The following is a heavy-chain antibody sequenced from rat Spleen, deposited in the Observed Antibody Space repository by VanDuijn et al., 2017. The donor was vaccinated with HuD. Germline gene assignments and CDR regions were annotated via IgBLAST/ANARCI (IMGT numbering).Heavy chain of an antibody. CDR3: ATAGSRVSRFAY. CDR1: RFTFSNYG. CDR2: ISPSGSTT. V-gene: IGHV5-19*01. Sequence: EVQLVESGGGLMQPGRSLKLSCAASRFTFSNYGMHWIRQAPGKGLEWVASISPSGSTTHYRDSVRGRFTIFRDVAKSTLYLQMDSLRSEDTATYYCATAGSRVSRFAYWGQGIMVTVSS. D-gene: IGHD1-4*01. J-gene: IGHJ2*01.